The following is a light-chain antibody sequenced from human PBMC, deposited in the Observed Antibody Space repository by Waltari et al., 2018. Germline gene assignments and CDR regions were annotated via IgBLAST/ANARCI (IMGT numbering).Light chain of an antibody. V-gene: IGKV1-39*01. Sequence: DIQMTQSPSSLSASVGDRVTITCRASQSISIYLNWYQQKPGTAPQLLIYAASSLQSGIPSRFSGSGSGTDFTLTISSLQPEDFATYYCQQSYSTPLTFGGGTKVEIK. J-gene: IGKJ4*01. CDR3: QQSYSTPLT. CDR2: AAS. CDR1: QSISIY.